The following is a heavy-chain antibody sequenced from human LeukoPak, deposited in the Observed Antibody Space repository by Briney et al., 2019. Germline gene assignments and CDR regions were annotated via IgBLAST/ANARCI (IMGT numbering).Heavy chain of an antibody. CDR2: INSDGNST. CDR3: ARTDFGYSSGFGY. V-gene: IGHV3-74*01. Sequence: GGFLRLSCAASGFTFSSSWLAWVRRAPGKGLGWVSRINSDGNSTSYADSVKGRFTISRDNAKNTLYLQMNSLRAEDTAVYYCARTDFGYSSGFGYWGQGTLVTVSS. D-gene: IGHD6-19*01. CDR1: GFTFSSSW. J-gene: IGHJ4*02.